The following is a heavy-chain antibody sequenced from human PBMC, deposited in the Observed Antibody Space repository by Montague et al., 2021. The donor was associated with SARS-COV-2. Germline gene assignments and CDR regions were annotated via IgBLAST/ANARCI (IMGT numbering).Heavy chain of an antibody. CDR1: GFTFNTYY. CDR3: ARDREPWLLQYYFDY. CDR2: INSDGSST. D-gene: IGHD6-19*01. Sequence: SLRLSCAASGFTFNTYYIHWVRQAPGKGLVWVSRINSDGSSTTYADSVKGRFTLTRDNAKNTVYLQMNSLRAEDTAVYYCARDREPWLLQYYFDYWGQGTLVTVSS. J-gene: IGHJ4*02. V-gene: IGHV3-74*01.